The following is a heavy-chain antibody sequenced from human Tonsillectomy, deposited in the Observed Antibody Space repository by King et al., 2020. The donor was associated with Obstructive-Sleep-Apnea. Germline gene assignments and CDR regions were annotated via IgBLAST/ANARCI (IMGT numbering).Heavy chain of an antibody. CDR3: AREASSGWYRVDY. V-gene: IGHV1-18*04. CDR1: GYTFTSYG. Sequence: VQLVESGAEMKKPGASVKVSCKASGYTFTSYGIIWVRQAPGQGLEWMGWISAYNGNTNYAQKLQGRVTITTDTSTTTAYMELRSLRSDDTAVYYCAREASSGWYRVDYWGQGTLVTVSS. J-gene: IGHJ4*02. CDR2: ISAYNGNT. D-gene: IGHD6-19*01.